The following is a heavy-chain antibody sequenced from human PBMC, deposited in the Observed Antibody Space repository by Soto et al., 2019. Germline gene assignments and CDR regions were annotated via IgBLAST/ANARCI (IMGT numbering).Heavy chain of an antibody. CDR1: GFTFSSYS. CDR2: ISSSSSTI. J-gene: IGHJ5*02. Sequence: ESGGGLVQPGGSLRLSCAASGFTFSSYSMNWVRQAPGKGLEWVSYISSSSSTIYYADSVKGRFTISRDNAKNSLYLQMNSLRAEDTAVYYCARARYSNYNWFDPWGQGTLVTVSS. V-gene: IGHV3-48*01. CDR3: ARARYSNYNWFDP. D-gene: IGHD4-4*01.